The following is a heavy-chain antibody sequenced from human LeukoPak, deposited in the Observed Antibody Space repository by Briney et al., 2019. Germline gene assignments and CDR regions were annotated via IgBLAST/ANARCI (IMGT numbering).Heavy chain of an antibody. CDR2: IIPILGIA. J-gene: IGHJ4*02. V-gene: IGHV1-69*04. CDR3: ARDYGNVDY. D-gene: IGHD4-17*01. Sequence: SVKVSCKASGGTFSSYAISWVRQAPGQGLEWMGRIIPILGIANYAQKFQGRVTITADKSTSTAYMELSSLRSENTAVYYCARDYGNVDYWGQGTLVTVSS. CDR1: GGTFSSYA.